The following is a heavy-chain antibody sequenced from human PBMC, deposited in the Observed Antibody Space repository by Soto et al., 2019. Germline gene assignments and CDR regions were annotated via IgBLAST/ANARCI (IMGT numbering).Heavy chain of an antibody. D-gene: IGHD2-15*01. J-gene: IGHJ4*02. CDR2: ISSNGGST. CDR3: VKESRWSYFDY. CDR1: GGSISSYY. Sequence: ETLSLTCTVSGGSISSYYWSWIRQPPGKGLEYVSVISSNGGSTYYADSVKGRFTISRDNSKNTLYLQMSSLRAEDTAVYYCVKESRWSYFDYWGQGTLVTVSS. V-gene: IGHV3-64D*06.